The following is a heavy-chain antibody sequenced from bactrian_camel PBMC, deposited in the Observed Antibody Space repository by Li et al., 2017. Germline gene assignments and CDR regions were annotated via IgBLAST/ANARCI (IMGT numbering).Heavy chain of an antibody. D-gene: IGHD6*01. V-gene: IGHV3S40*01. Sequence: VQLVESGGGLVQPGGSLRLSCQVSGGTFRRYVMAWVRQAPGKGLEWVSSIVSSSGSTYYTDSVKGRFTISRDNAKNTVYLQMLSLESEDTALYYCAAGPWYTDEYKYWGQGTQVTVS. CDR3: AAGPWYTDEYKY. J-gene: IGHJ4*01. CDR1: GGTFRRYV. CDR2: IVSSSGST.